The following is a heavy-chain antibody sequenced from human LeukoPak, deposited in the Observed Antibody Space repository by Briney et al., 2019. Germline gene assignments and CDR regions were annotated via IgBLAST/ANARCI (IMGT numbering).Heavy chain of an antibody. Sequence: GGSLRLSCAASGFSFSNYSLHWVRQAPGKGLEWVALISDDGSNKYYADSVKGRFTLSRDNAKNTLYLQMNSLRAEDTAVYYCARGGRYYYGSANWNDATEDFDYWGQGTLVTVSS. CDR1: GFSFSNYS. CDR2: ISDDGSNK. J-gene: IGHJ4*02. CDR3: ARGGRYYYGSANWNDATEDFDY. D-gene: IGHD3-10*01. V-gene: IGHV3-30*14.